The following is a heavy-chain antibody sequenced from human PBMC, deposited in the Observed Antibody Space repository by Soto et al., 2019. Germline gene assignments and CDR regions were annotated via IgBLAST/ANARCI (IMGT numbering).Heavy chain of an antibody. Sequence: QITLKESGPTLVKPTQTLTLTCTFSGFSLSTSGVGVGWIRQPPGKALEGLALIYWDDDKRYSPSLKRRLTITKDTSKNQVVLTMTNMDPVNTATYYCAHLTYYYDSSGYYSRAEYFQHWGQGTLVTVSS. D-gene: IGHD3-22*01. CDR3: AHLTYYYDSSGYYSRAEYFQH. V-gene: IGHV2-5*02. CDR2: IYWDDDK. J-gene: IGHJ1*01. CDR1: GFSLSTSGVG.